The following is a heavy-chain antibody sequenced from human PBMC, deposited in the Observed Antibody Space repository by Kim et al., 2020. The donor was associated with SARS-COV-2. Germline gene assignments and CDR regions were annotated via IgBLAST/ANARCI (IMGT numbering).Heavy chain of an antibody. CDR1: GFTFSTYA. CDR2: ISGSDGGT. J-gene: IGHJ4*02. CDR3: AKNGCTSTYCYVNV. D-gene: IGHD2-2*01. V-gene: IGHV3-23*01. Sequence: GESLKISCAASGFTFSTYAMTWVRQAPGKGPEWVSVISGSDGGTYYADSVKGRFTISRDNSQNTLYLQMNSLRAEDTAVYFCAKNGCTSTYCYVNVWGQGALVTVSS.